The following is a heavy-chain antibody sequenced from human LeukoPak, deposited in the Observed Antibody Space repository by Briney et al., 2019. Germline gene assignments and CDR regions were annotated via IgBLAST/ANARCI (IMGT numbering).Heavy chain of an antibody. V-gene: IGHV3-30*04. CDR3: ARDSIVVVPAGLLDP. CDR2: ISYDGSNK. J-gene: IGHJ5*02. CDR1: GFTLSSYA. Sequence: GGSLRLSCAASGFTLSSYAMHWVRQAPGKGLEWVAVISYDGSNKYYADSVKGRFTISRDNSKNTLYLQMNSLRAEDTAVYYCARDSIVVVPAGLLDPWGQGTLVTVSS. D-gene: IGHD2-2*01.